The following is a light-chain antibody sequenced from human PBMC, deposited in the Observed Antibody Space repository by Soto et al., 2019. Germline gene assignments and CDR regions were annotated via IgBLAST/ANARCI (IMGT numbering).Light chain of an antibody. Sequence: EIVLTQSPATLSLSPGESATLSCRASQTVSNYLAWYQQKPGQAPRLLIYGASNRAAGVPARFSGSGSGTDFTLSITSLEPEDFAVDYCQQRSNWPPIFTFGPGTKVDFK. CDR2: GAS. V-gene: IGKV3-11*01. CDR1: QTVSNY. J-gene: IGKJ3*01. CDR3: QQRSNWPPIFT.